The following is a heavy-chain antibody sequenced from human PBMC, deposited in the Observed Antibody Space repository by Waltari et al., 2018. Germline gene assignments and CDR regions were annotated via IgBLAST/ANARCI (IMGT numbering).Heavy chain of an antibody. V-gene: IGHV3-53*01. J-gene: IGHJ2*01. CDR3: ARGGPGWYFDL. CDR1: GFTVSNNY. Sequence: EVQVVESGGGLIQPGGSLRLSCAASGFTVSNNYMIWVRQAPGKGLEWVSVIYTGGSTYYADSVKGRFTISRDDSKNTLYLQMNSLRGDDTAVYYCARGGPGWYFDLWGRGALVTVSS. CDR2: IYTGGST.